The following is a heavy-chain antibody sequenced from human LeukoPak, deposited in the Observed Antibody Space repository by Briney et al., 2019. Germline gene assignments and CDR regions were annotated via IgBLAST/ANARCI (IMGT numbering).Heavy chain of an antibody. J-gene: IGHJ4*02. D-gene: IGHD3-22*01. CDR2: IYSGGST. CDR3: ARETYYYDSSGYRHTYFDY. CDR1: GFTVSSNY. V-gene: IGHV3-66*01. Sequence: GGSLRLSCAASGFTVSSNYMSWVRQAPGKGLGWVSVIYSGGSTYYADSVKGRFTISRDNSKNTLYLQMNSLRAEDTAVYYCARETYYYDSSGYRHTYFDYWGQGTLVTVSS.